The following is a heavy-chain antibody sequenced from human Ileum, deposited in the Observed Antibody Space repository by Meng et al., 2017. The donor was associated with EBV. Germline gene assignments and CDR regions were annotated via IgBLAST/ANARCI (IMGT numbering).Heavy chain of an antibody. Sequence: QVQSSERGPSLVKPSDTLSLTCGVYGGSLSSTRSYWGWVRQPPGKGLEWIGTVYFTGSTYYNPSLKSRVSISVDTSKNQFSLELNSVTAADTAVYYCASHRPFGEWYSLDHWGQGTLVTVSS. CDR3: ASHRPFGEWYSLDH. CDR1: GGSLSSTRSY. V-gene: IGHV4-39*01. D-gene: IGHD3-10*01. CDR2: VYFTGST. J-gene: IGHJ4*02.